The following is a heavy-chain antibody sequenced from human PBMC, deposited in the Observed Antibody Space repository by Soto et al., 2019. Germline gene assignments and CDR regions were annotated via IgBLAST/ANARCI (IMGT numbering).Heavy chain of an antibody. CDR2: ISSSGTTI. Sequence: GGSLRLSCAASGFTFSNYNMNWVRQAPGKGLEWVSYISSSGTTIYNADSVKGRFTISRDNVKNSMNLQMNSLRDEDTAVYFCARDGATSLTTYFYGMDVWGQGTTVTVTS. V-gene: IGHV3-48*02. CDR3: ARDGATSLTTYFYGMDV. D-gene: IGHD1-1*01. J-gene: IGHJ6*02. CDR1: GFTFSNYN.